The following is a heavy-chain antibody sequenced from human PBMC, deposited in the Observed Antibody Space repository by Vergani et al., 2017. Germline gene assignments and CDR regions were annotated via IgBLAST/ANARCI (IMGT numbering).Heavy chain of an antibody. V-gene: IGHV3-21*04. CDR2: SSASDRRT. CDR1: GFTFSHYS. Sequence: EVQLVESGGGLVKLGGSLRLSCVAFGFTFSHYSMNWVRQALGKGLEWVSTSSASDRRTHYADSVKGRFTISRDNSKNTLFLHMNSLRPEDTAVYYCAKVGRSEVAGTFGAFDIWGQGTMVTVSS. CDR3: AKVGRSEVAGTFGAFDI. D-gene: IGHD6-19*01. J-gene: IGHJ3*02.